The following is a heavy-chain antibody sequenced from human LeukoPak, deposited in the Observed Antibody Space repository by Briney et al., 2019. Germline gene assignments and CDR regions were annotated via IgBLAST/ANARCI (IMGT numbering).Heavy chain of an antibody. V-gene: IGHV4-61*02. CDR1: GGSISSGSYY. J-gene: IGHJ6*02. D-gene: IGHD4-11*01. CDR3: ARGDYPYCYGMDV. CDR2: IYTSGST. Sequence: TLSLTCTVSGGSISSGSYYWSWIRQPAGKGLEWIGRIYTSGSTNYNPSLKSRVTISVDTSKNQFSLKLSSVTAADTAVYYCARGDYPYCYGMDVWGQGTTVTVSS.